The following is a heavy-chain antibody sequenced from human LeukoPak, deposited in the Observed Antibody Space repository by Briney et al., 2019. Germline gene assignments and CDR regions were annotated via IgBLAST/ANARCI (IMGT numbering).Heavy chain of an antibody. CDR2: ISSSSSYI. Sequence: GGSLRLSCAASGFTFSSYSTTWVRQAPGKGLEWVSSISSSSSYIYYADSVKGRYTISRDNAKNSLYLRMNSLRAEDTAVYYCARGAGLGYCSGGSCYLFDYWGQGTLVTVSS. J-gene: IGHJ4*02. CDR1: GFTFSSYS. V-gene: IGHV3-21*01. CDR3: ARGAGLGYCSGGSCYLFDY. D-gene: IGHD2-15*01.